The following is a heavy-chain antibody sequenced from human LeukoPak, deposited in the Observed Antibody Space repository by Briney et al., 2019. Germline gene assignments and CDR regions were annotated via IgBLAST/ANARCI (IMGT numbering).Heavy chain of an antibody. D-gene: IGHD2-2*01. CDR2: IYSGGST. J-gene: IGHJ3*02. CDR3: ARGGTSWGDDAFDI. Sequence: PGGSLRLSCAASGFTVSSNYMSWVRQAPGKGLEWVSVIYSGGSTYYADSVKGRFTISRDNSKNTLYLQMNSLRAEDTAVYYCARGGTSWGDDAFDIWGQGTMVTVSS. V-gene: IGHV3-66*02. CDR1: GFTVSSNY.